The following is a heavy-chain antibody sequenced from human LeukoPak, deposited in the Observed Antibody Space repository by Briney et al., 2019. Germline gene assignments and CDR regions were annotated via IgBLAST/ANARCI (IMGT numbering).Heavy chain of an antibody. J-gene: IGHJ5*02. D-gene: IGHD5-12*01. CDR1: GGTITSSSVY. CDR3: ARHPRGYSGPTWLDP. Sequence: SETLSLTCIVSGGTITSSSVYWGWIRQPPGKGLEWLGSLFFNGGTYYNPSFEPRVTMSVDTSKNQFSLRLRSATAADTAMYYCARHPRGYSGPTWLDPWGQGTLVTVSS. CDR2: LFFNGGT. V-gene: IGHV4-39*01.